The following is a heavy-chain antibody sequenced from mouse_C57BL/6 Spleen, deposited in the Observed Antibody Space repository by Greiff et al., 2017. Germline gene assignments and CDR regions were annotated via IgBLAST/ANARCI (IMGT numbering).Heavy chain of an antibody. Sequence: EVQLQQSGPELVKPGASVKISCKASGYSFTDYNMNWVKQSNGKSLEWIGVINPNYGTTSYNQKFKGKATLTVDQSSSTAYMQLNSRTSEDSAGYYCSRVLYYDYGAWFAYGGQGTLVTVSA. V-gene: IGHV1-39*01. D-gene: IGHD2-4*01. CDR1: GYSFTDYN. CDR3: SRVLYYDYGAWFAY. CDR2: INPNYGTT. J-gene: IGHJ3*01.